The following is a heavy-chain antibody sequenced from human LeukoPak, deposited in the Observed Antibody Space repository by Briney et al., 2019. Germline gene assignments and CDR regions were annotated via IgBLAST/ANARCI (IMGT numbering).Heavy chain of an antibody. V-gene: IGHV3-30*18. Sequence: PGGSLRLSCAASGFTFSSYGMHWVRQAPGKGLKWVAVISYDGSNKYYADSVKGRFTISRDNSKNTLYLQMNSLRAEDTAVYYCAKGHYDILTGSLDYWGQGTLVTVSS. D-gene: IGHD3-9*01. CDR2: ISYDGSNK. J-gene: IGHJ4*02. CDR1: GFTFSSYG. CDR3: AKGHYDILTGSLDY.